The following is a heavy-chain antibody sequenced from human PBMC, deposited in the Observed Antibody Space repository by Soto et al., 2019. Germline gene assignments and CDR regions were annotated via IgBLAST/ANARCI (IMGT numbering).Heavy chain of an antibody. CDR1: GVSVSRHG. D-gene: IGHD3-10*01. Sequence: QVQLVESGGGVVQPGGSLRLSCAASGVSVSRHGMHWVRQSPGKGLEWVAVIWSDGINKYYVESVKGRFTISRDDSTNTLHLQLNSLGAEDTAVYYCARGRLAGHQGYLAHWGQGTLVTVSS. J-gene: IGHJ4*02. CDR2: IWSDGINK. V-gene: IGHV3-33*01. CDR3: ARGRLAGHQGYLAH.